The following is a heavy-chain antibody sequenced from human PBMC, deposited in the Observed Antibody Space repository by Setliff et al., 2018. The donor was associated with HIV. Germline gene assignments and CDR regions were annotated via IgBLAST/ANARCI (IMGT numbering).Heavy chain of an antibody. J-gene: IGHJ4*02. CDR3: VRVPDY. CDR2: IYYSGST. CDR1: GGSIRSYY. V-gene: IGHV4-59*12. Sequence: SETLSLTCTVSGGSIRSYYWSWIRQPPGKGLEWIGYIYYSGSTNYNPSLNSRVIISADRSKNQFSLKVNSVTAADTAVYYCVRVPDYWGPGTLVTVSS.